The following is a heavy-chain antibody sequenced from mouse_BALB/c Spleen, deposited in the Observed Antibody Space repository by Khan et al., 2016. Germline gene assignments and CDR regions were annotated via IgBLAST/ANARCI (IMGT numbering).Heavy chain of an antibody. Sequence: QVQLQQSGSELARPGASVKLSCKASGYTFTNYWMQWIKQRPGQGLEWIGAIYPGDGDTRYAQKFEGKTTLTADTSSSTVYMQLDNLASEDAAVSYCTRGYGSCSVAWFTYWGQGTLVTVSA. CDR1: GYTFTNYW. D-gene: IGHD1-1*01. V-gene: IGHV1-87*01. J-gene: IGHJ3*01. CDR2: IYPGDGDT. CDR3: TRGYGSCSVAWFTY.